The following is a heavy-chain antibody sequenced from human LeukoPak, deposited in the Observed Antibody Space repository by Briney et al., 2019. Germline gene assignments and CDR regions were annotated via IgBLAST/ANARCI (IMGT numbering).Heavy chain of an antibody. CDR3: ARHYGYYNNWFDP. V-gene: IGHV3-48*04. J-gene: IGHJ5*02. CDR1: GFTFSSYA. D-gene: IGHD3-9*01. CDR2: ISSSGSTI. Sequence: GGSLRLSCAASGFTFSSYAMSWVRQAPGKGLEWVSYISSSGSTIYYADSVKGRFTISRDNAKNSLYLQMNSLRAEDTAVYYCARHYGYYNNWFDPWGQGTLVTVSS.